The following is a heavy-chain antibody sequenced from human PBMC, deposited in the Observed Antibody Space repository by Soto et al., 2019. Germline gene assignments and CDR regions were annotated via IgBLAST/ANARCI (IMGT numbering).Heavy chain of an antibody. Sequence: GGCLRLSCASSGFTFCSYVMHWVRQAPGKGLEWVAVISYDGSNKYYADSVKGRFTISRDNSKNTLYLQMNSLRAEDTAVYHCAKNVGAYCSSTSCYREYYYYYYGMDVWGQGTTVTVSS. CDR1: GFTFCSYV. D-gene: IGHD2-2*02. J-gene: IGHJ6*02. CDR3: AKNVGAYCSSTSCYREYYYYYYGMDV. V-gene: IGHV3-30*18. CDR2: ISYDGSNK.